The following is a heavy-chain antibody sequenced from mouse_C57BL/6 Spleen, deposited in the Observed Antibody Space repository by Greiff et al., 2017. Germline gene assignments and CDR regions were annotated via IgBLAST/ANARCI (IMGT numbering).Heavy chain of an antibody. J-gene: IGHJ2*01. CDR2: INPSNGGT. CDR3: ARSHYYGSSSYYFDY. CDR1: GYTFTSYW. V-gene: IGHV1-53*01. Sequence: QVQLQQSGTELVKPGASVKLSCKASGYTFTSYWMHWVKQRPGQGLEWIGNINPSNGGTNYNEKFKSKATLTVDKSSSTAYIQLSSLTSEDSAVXYCARSHYYGSSSYYFDYWGQGTTLTVSS. D-gene: IGHD1-1*01.